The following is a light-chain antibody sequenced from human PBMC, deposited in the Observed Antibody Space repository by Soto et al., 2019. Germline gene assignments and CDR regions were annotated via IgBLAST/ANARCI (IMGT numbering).Light chain of an antibody. CDR1: QSISNS. Sequence: DIQMTQSPSTLSASVGDRVTITCRASQSISNSLAWYQQKPGKAPKLLIYEASSLKSGVPSRFSGSGSGTEYTLTINSLQPDDSATYYCQQYNGYWTFGQGTKVEIK. V-gene: IGKV1-5*03. J-gene: IGKJ1*01. CDR2: EAS. CDR3: QQYNGYWT.